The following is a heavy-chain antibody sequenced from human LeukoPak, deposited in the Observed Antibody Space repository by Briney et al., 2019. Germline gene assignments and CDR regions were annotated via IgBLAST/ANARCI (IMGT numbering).Heavy chain of an antibody. V-gene: IGHV1-69*04. Sequence: GASVKVSCKASGYTFTGYYMHWVRQAPGQGLEWMGRIIPILGIANYAQKFQGRVTITADKSTSTAYMELSSLRSEDTAVYYCARGAETYGMDVWGQGTTVTVSS. CDR3: ARGAETYGMDV. CDR2: IIPILGIA. D-gene: IGHD1-14*01. CDR1: GYTFTGYY. J-gene: IGHJ6*02.